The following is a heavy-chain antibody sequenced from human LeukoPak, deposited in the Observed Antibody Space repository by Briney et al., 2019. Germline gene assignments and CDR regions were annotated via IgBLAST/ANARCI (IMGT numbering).Heavy chain of an antibody. CDR2: ISYSGNT. V-gene: IGHV4-59*01. CDR1: GGSISSYY. Sequence: SETLSLTCTVSGGSISSYYWSWIRQPPGKGLEWIGYISYSGNTNCNPSLKSRVTISVDTSKNQFSVKLSSVTAADTAMYYCARGGGYNSPFGYWGQGTLVTVSS. CDR3: ARGGGYNSPFGY. D-gene: IGHD5-24*01. J-gene: IGHJ4*02.